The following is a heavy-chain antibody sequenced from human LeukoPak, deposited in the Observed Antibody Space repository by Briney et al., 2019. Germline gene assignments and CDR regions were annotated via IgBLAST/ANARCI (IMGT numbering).Heavy chain of an antibody. CDR2: ISGSGGST. Sequence: GGSLRPSCAASGFTFSSYAMSWVRQAPGKGLEWVSAISGSGGSTYYADSVKGRFTISRDNSKNTLYLQMNSLRAEDTAVYYCAKDRDGYNLGFDYWGQGTLVTVSS. D-gene: IGHD5-24*01. V-gene: IGHV3-23*01. CDR1: GFTFSSYA. CDR3: AKDRDGYNLGFDY. J-gene: IGHJ4*02.